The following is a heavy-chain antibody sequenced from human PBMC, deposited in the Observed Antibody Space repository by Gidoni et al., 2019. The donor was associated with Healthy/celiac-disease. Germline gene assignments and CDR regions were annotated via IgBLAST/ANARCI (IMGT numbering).Heavy chain of an antibody. CDR1: GYTFTSYY. CDR3: ARISGGRLDFDY. D-gene: IGHD2-15*01. V-gene: IGHV1-46*01. Sequence: QVQLVQSVAEVKKPGASVKVSCKASGYTFTSYYMHWVRQSPGQGLEWMGIINPSGGSTSYAQKFQGRVTMTRDTSTSKVYMELSSLRSEDTAVYYCARISGGRLDFDYWGQGTLVTVSS. J-gene: IGHJ4*02. CDR2: INPSGGST.